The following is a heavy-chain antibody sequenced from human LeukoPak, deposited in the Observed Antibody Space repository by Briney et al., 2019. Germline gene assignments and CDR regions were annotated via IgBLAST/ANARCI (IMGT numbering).Heavy chain of an antibody. CDR2: IYPGDSDT. CDR1: GYSFTSYW. J-gene: IGHJ3*02. D-gene: IGHD6-19*01. V-gene: IGHV5-51*01. CDR3: ARERRASYSSGWARFTAFDI. Sequence: GESLKISCKGSGYSFTSYWIGWVRQMPGKGLEWMGIIYPGDSDTRYSPSFQGQVTISADKSISTAYLQWSSLKASDTAMYYCARERRASYSSGWARFTAFDIWGQGTMVTVSS.